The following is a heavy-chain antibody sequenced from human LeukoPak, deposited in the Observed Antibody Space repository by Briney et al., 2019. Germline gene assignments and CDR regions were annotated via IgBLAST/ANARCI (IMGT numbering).Heavy chain of an antibody. V-gene: IGHV3-23*01. CDR3: ATRGTEDTAMVHYYYYYMDV. CDR2: ISGSGGST. CDR1: GFTFSSYA. J-gene: IGHJ6*03. Sequence: GGSLRLSCAASGFTFSSYAMSWVRQAPGKGLEWVSAISGSGGSTYYADSVKGRFTISRDNSKNTLYLQMNSLRAEDTAVYYCATRGTEDTAMVHYYYYYMDVWGKGTTVTISS. D-gene: IGHD5-18*01.